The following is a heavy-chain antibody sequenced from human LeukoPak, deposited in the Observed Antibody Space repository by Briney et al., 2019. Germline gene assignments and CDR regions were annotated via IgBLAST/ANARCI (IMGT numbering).Heavy chain of an antibody. D-gene: IGHD3-3*01. CDR3: RGGYDFWSGYYTRPPTFDY. CDR2: ISGSGGST. CDR1: GFTFSSYA. J-gene: IGHJ4*02. Sequence: GGSLRLSCAASGFTFSSYAMSWVRQAPGKGLEWVSAISGSGGSTYYADSVKGRFTISRDNSKNTLYLQMNSLRAEDTAVYYCRGGYDFWSGYYTRPPTFDYWGQGTLVTVSS. V-gene: IGHV3-23*01.